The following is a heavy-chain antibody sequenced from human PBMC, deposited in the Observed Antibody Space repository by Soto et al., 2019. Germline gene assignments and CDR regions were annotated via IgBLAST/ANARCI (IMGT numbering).Heavy chain of an antibody. D-gene: IGHD6-19*01. CDR3: ARVAVATRGIDY. J-gene: IGHJ4*02. Sequence: GGSLRLSCVASGFTFSDSWMHWVRQAPGKGLVRLSRIIGDGSGANYADSVMGRITISRDNAKNTVYLQMNSLRDGDTAVYYCARVAVATRGIDYWGQGTLVTVSS. V-gene: IGHV3-74*01. CDR1: GFTFSDSW. CDR2: IIGDGSGA.